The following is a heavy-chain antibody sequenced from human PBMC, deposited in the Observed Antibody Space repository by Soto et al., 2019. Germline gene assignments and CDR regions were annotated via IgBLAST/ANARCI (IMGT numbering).Heavy chain of an antibody. J-gene: IGHJ4*02. CDR2: ISSSSSYI. Sequence: EVQLVESGGGLVKPGGSLRLSCAASGFTFSSYSMNWVRQAPGKGLEWVSSISSSSSYIYYADSVKGRFTISRDNAKNSLYLQMNSLRAEDTAVYYCASLACTNGVSQRDYWGQGTLVTVSS. CDR1: GFTFSSYS. D-gene: IGHD2-8*01. CDR3: ASLACTNGVSQRDY. V-gene: IGHV3-21*01.